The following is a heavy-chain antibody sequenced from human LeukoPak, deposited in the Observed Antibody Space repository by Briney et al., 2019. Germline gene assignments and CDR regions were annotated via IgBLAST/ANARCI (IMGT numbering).Heavy chain of an antibody. Sequence: SETLSLTCTVSGGSISSYYWSWIRQPAGKGLEWIGRIYTSGSTNYNPSLKSRVTISVDTSKNQFSLKLSSVTAADTAVYYCAGLLSLHRGRTHYYGMDVWGQGTTVTVSS. CDR2: IYTSGST. CDR3: AGLLSLHRGRTHYYGMDV. D-gene: IGHD4-17*01. CDR1: GGSISSYY. V-gene: IGHV4-4*07. J-gene: IGHJ6*02.